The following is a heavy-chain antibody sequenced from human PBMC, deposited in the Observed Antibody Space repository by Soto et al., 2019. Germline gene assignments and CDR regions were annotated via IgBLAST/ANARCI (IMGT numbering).Heavy chain of an antibody. V-gene: IGHV3-23*01. D-gene: IGHD6-19*01. Sequence: GGSLRLSCAASGFTFSSYAMSWVRQAPGKGLEWVSAISGSGGSTYYADSVKGRFTISRDNSKNTLYLQMNSLRAEDTAVYYCAKDRQWLAQNYYYGMDVWGQGTTVTVSS. CDR2: ISGSGGST. CDR1: GFTFSSYA. CDR3: AKDRQWLAQNYYYGMDV. J-gene: IGHJ6*02.